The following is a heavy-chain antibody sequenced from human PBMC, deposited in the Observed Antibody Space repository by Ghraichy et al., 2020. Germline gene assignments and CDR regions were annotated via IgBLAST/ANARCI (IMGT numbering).Heavy chain of an antibody. CDR1: GYTFTNFD. Sequence: ASVKVSCKASGYTFTNFDINWVRQATGEGLEWMGWINGHSGYTTYAQKVQGRVTVTRDTSTSTVYMELRSLRSDDTAVYYCAREWLIQGNMDVWGQGTTVTVSS. D-gene: IGHD5-24*01. CDR3: AREWLIQGNMDV. J-gene: IGHJ6*02. V-gene: IGHV1-18*01. CDR2: INGHSGYT.